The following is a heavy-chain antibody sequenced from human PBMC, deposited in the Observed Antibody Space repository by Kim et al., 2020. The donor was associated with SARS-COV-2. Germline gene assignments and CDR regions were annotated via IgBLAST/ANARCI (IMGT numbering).Heavy chain of an antibody. CDR2: IYPGDSDT. CDR1: GYSFTSYW. D-gene: IGHD4-17*01. J-gene: IGHJ3*02. Sequence: GASLEISCKGSGYSFTSYWIGWVRQMPGKGLEWMGIIYPGDSDTRYSPSFQGQVTISADKSISTAYLQWSSLKASDTAMYYCARHGYGDPRAGAFDIWGQGTMVTVSS. CDR3: ARHGYGDPRAGAFDI. V-gene: IGHV5-51*01.